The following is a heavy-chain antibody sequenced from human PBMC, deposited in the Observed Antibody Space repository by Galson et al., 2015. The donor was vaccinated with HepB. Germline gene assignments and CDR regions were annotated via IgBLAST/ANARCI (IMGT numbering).Heavy chain of an antibody. J-gene: IGHJ5*02. CDR1: GFTFTSSA. Sequence: SVKVSCKASGFTFTSSAVQWVRQARGQRLEWMGWIVVASGNTNYAQKFQERVTITRDMSTSTAYMELSSLRSEGPAVYYCAADRWRLGDYGGWFDPWGQGTLVTVSP. CDR2: IVVASGNT. V-gene: IGHV1-58*01. CDR3: AADRWRLGDYGGWFDP. D-gene: IGHD4/OR15-4a*01.